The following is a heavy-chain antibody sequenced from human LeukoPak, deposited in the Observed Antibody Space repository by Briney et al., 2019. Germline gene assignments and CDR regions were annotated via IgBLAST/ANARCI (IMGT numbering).Heavy chain of an antibody. CDR1: GYTFSSYY. J-gene: IGHJ4*02. V-gene: IGHV1-2*02. D-gene: IGHD1-26*01. CDR3: ARVSSSGSYYSLDY. CDR2: INPNSGGA. Sequence: ASVKVSCKASGYTFSSYYMHWVRQAPGQGLEWMGWINPNSGGANYAQNFQGRVTMTRDTSISTAYMELSRLRSDDTAVYYCARVSSSGSYYSLDYWGQGTLVTVSS.